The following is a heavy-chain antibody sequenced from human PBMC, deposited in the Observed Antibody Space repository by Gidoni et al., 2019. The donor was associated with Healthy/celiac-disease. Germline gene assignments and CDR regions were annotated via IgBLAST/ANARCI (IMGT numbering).Heavy chain of an antibody. Sequence: QVQLVQSGAEVKKPGSSVKVSCKASGGPFSSYTIRWGLQAPGQGLEWMGRIIPILGIAKYAQKFQGRVTITADKSTSTAYMELSSLRSEDTAVYYCARVGSSSWYPPGWHYYYGMDVWGQGTTDTVSS. CDR2: IIPILGIA. V-gene: IGHV1-69*02. D-gene: IGHD6-13*01. CDR3: ARVGSSSWYPPGWHYYYGMDV. J-gene: IGHJ6*02. CDR1: GGPFSSYT.